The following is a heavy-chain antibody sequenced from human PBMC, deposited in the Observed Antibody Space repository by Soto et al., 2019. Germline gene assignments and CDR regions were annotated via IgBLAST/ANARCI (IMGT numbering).Heavy chain of an antibody. CDR2: IYNSGTT. CDR3: AVGDKTLDLLYYAGMDV. D-gene: IGHD3-16*01. CDR1: GASVSSSDVY. Sequence: PXGILALTFTVSGASVSSSDVYWVWIRQSPGKGLEWIGSIYNSGTTDYNPSLQSRVIISADTPKNQFSLKLSSVTAADTAVYYCAVGDKTLDLLYYAGMDVCDQGTTVTVSS. V-gene: IGHV4-39*01. J-gene: IGHJ6*02.